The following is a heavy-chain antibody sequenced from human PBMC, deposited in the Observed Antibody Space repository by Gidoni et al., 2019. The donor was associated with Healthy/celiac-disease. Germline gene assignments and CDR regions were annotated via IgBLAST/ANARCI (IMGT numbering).Heavy chain of an antibody. D-gene: IGHD3-22*01. J-gene: IGHJ4*02. CDR3: AKVKDSSGYYYPVDY. CDR1: GFPFSSYA. CDR2: IRGSGGST. Sequence: EVQLLESGGGLVQPGGSLRLPCAASGFPFSSYAMSWVRQAPGKGLEGVSAIRGSGGSTYYADSVKGRFTISRDNSKNTLYLQMNSLRAEDTAVYYCAKVKDSSGYYYPVDYWGQGTLVTVSS. V-gene: IGHV3-23*01.